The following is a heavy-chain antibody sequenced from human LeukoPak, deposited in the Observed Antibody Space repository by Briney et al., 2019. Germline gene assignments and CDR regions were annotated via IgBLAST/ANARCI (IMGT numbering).Heavy chain of an antibody. CDR1: GFTFSNYW. D-gene: IGHD3-16*01. V-gene: IGHV3-20*04. CDR3: VRGGELVGSYFDY. Sequence: GGSLRLSCAASGFTFSNYWMSWVRQAPGKGLEWVSGINWNGDETTYADSVKGRFTISRDNAKNSLYLQMNSLRAEDTAFYYCVRGGELVGSYFDYWGQGTLVIVSS. CDR2: INWNGDET. J-gene: IGHJ4*02.